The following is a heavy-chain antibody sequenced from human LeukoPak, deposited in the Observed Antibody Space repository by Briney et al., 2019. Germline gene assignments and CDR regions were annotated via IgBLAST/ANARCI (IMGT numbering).Heavy chain of an antibody. CDR1: GYTFTSYD. D-gene: IGHD2-2*01. J-gene: IGHJ6*02. CDR2: MNPNSGNT. CDR3: ARGGYCSSASCPSGGMDV. V-gene: IGHV1-8*01. Sequence: ASVKVSCKASGYTFTSYDINWVLQATGQGLEWMGWMNPNSGNTGYAQKFQGRVTMTRNTSISTAYMELSSLRSEDTAVYYCARGGYCSSASCPSGGMDVWGQGTTVTVSS.